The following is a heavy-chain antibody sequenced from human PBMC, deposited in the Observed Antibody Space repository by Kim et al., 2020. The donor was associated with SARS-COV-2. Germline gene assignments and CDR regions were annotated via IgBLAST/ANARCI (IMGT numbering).Heavy chain of an antibody. J-gene: IGHJ5*02. Sequence: SETLSLTCTVSGGSISNYYWYWIRQPAGKGLEWLGRIHASGSALSNPSLESRVAMSVDTSKNEFTLKLSSMTAADTAVYYCAARRLDTNSIMATTWFD. CDR1: GGSISNYY. V-gene: IGHV4-4*07. CDR3: AARRLDTNSIMATTWFD. CDR2: IHASGSA. D-gene: IGHD5-12*01.